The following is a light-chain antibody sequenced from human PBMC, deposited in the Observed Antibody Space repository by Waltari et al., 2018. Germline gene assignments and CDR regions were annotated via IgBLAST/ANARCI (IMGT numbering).Light chain of an antibody. CDR3: QQYGRSPWT. CDR2: DAS. Sequence: FVLTQPPGTLSLSPGERVTLSCRDSQSVSSNYLAWYQQKPGQAPRLLIYDASNRATGIADRFSGSGSGTDFTLTISRLEPEDVAVYYCQQYGRSPWTFGQGTKVEIK. J-gene: IGKJ1*01. CDR1: QSVSSNY. V-gene: IGKV3-20*01.